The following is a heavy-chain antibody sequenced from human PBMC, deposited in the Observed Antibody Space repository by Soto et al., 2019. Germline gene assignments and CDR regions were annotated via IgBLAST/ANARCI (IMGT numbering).Heavy chain of an antibody. CDR1: GFSLTTSRVG. CDR3: AHMFGTVSHLGY. J-gene: IGHJ4*02. Sequence: QITLKESGPTLVKPTQTLTLTCTFSGFSLTTSRVGVGWIRQPPGKALEWLALIYWDDDKRYSPSLRSRLTITKDTSKNQVVLTMTNMDPVDTVTYYCAHMFGTVSHLGYWGQGTLVTVSS. D-gene: IGHD3-10*02. CDR2: IYWDDDK. V-gene: IGHV2-5*02.